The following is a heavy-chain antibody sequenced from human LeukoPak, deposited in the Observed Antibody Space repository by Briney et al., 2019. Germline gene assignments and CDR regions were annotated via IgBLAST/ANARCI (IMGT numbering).Heavy chain of an antibody. D-gene: IGHD3-3*01. J-gene: IGHJ4*02. V-gene: IGHV3-7*01. CDR3: ARNYDFWSGYYIDY. Sequence: GGSLRLSCAASGFTLTNYWMSWVRQAPGKGLEWVANIKQDGSEKYYVDSVKGRFTISRDNAKNSLYLQMNSLRAEDTAVYYCARNYDFWSGYYIDYWGQGTLVTVSS. CDR2: IKQDGSEK. CDR1: GFTLTNYW.